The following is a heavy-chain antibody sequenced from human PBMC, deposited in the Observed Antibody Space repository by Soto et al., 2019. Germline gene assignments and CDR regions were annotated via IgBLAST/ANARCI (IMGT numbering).Heavy chain of an antibody. D-gene: IGHD3-3*01. Sequence: QVQLQESGPGLVKPSETLALTCTVSGDSISNYYWSWIRQPPGKVLEWIGYIYYNGNTNNNPSLKSRVTRSIDTSKNQFSLKLSSVTAADTAVYYCARLGSGVLDYWGQGPLVSVAS. J-gene: IGHJ4*02. CDR2: IYYNGNT. CDR3: ARLGSGVLDY. CDR1: GDSISNYY. V-gene: IGHV4-59*08.